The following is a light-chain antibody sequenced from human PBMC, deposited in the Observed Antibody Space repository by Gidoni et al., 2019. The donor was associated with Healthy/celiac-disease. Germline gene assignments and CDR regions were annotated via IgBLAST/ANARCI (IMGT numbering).Light chain of an antibody. J-gene: IGKJ4*01. CDR3: QQYDNLPRT. Sequence: DIQMTQSPSSLSASVGDRVTITCQASQDISNYFNWYQQKPGKAPKLLIYDASNLETGVPSRFSGSGSGTDFTFTISSLKPEDIATYYCQQYDNLPRTFGGGTKVEIK. V-gene: IGKV1-33*01. CDR1: QDISNY. CDR2: DAS.